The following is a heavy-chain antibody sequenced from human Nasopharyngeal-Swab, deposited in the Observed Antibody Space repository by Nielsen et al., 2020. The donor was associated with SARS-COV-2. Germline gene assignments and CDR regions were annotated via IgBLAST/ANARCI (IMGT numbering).Heavy chain of an antibody. Sequence: SETLSLTCAISGDSVSSNSATWNWIRQSPSRGLEWLGRTYYRYTWYNDYAVSVKSRITINSDTSKNQFSLQLNSVTPEDTAVYYCASDRRSGTSSLRFYCWGQGILVTVSS. V-gene: IGHV6-1*01. CDR2: TYYRYTWYN. J-gene: IGHJ4*02. CDR1: GDSVSSNSAT. D-gene: IGHD6-6*01. CDR3: ASDRRSGTSSLRFYC.